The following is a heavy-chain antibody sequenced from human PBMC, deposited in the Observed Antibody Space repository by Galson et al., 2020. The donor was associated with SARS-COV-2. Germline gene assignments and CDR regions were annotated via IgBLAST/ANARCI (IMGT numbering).Heavy chain of an antibody. CDR1: GYSFTSYW. J-gene: IGHJ4*02. D-gene: IGHD2-15*01. Sequence: GESLKISCKGSGYSFTSYWIGWVRQMPGKGLELMGHIYPGDSDTRYSPPFQGPVTIPADKSISPAYLPWGGLKASDTAMYYCARHRGGGYCSGGSCYETYYFDYWGQGTLVTVSS. V-gene: IGHV5-51*01. CDR2: IYPGDSDT. CDR3: ARHRGGGYCSGGSCYETYYFDY.